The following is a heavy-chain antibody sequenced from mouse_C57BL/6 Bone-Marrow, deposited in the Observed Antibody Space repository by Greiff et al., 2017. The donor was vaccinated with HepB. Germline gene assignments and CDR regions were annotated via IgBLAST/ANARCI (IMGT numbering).Heavy chain of an antibody. CDR1: GYSITSGYY. CDR2: ISYDGSN. D-gene: IGHD2-4*01. CDR3: AREGLRRENYFDY. V-gene: IGHV3-6*01. Sequence: EESGPGLVKPSQSLSLTCSVTGYSITSGYYWNWIRQFPGNKLEWMGYISYDGSNNYNPSLKNRISITRDTSKNQFFLKLNSVTTEDTATYYCAREGLRRENYFDYWGQGTTLTVSS. J-gene: IGHJ2*01.